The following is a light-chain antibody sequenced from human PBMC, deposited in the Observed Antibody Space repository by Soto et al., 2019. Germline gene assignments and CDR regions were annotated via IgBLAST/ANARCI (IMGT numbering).Light chain of an antibody. CDR3: QQYGSSPLIS. J-gene: IGKJ5*01. Sequence: ETVLTQSPGTLSLSPGETATLSCRASQSVISNYLAWYQQKPDQAPRLLIYGASGRATGIPDRFSGSGSGTDFTLTISRLEPEDFAVYYCQQYGSSPLISFGQGTRLEIK. CDR1: QSVISNY. V-gene: IGKV3-20*01. CDR2: GAS.